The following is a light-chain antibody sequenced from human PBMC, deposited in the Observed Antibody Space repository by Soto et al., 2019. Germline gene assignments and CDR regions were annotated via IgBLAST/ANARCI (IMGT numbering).Light chain of an antibody. CDR1: QDISNF. Sequence: DIQMTQSPSSLSASVGDRVTITCRASQDISNFLTWFQQKPGEAPKSLISPASTLQSGVPSRFSGAGSGTDFTLTIGSLQPEDSATYYCQQFNSYPITFGQGTRLEIK. CDR3: QQFNSYPIT. V-gene: IGKV1-16*01. J-gene: IGKJ5*01. CDR2: PAS.